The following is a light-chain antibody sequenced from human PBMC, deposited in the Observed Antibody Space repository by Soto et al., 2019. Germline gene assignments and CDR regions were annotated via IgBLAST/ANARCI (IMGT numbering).Light chain of an antibody. V-gene: IGKV3-15*01. CDR1: QNIYSY. J-gene: IGKJ4*02. CDR3: QQYNNLWQ. CDR2: RAS. Sequence: IPLTQSPATVSVSPGETVTLSCRASQNIYSYLGWYQQRPGQAPRLIIYRASTRATGIPARFSGSGSGTEFTLTINSLQSEDFAVYYCQQYNNLWQFGRATKVDI.